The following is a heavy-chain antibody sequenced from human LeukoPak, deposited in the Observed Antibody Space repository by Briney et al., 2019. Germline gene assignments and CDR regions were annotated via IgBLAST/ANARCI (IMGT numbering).Heavy chain of an antibody. J-gene: IGHJ3*02. CDR3: AGTIFGVVILDAFDI. Sequence: SVKVSCKASGGTFSSYAISWVRQAPGQGLEWMGGIIPIFGTADYAQKFQGRVTITTDESTSTAHMELSSLRSEDTAVYYCAGTIFGVVILDAFDIWGQGTMVTVSS. D-gene: IGHD3-3*01. CDR1: GGTFSSYA. CDR2: IIPIFGTA. V-gene: IGHV1-69*05.